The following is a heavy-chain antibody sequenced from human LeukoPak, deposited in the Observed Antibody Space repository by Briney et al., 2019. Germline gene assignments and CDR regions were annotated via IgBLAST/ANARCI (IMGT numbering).Heavy chain of an antibody. CDR2: IYYSGST. CDR1: GGSISSYY. CDR3: ARGPYGSGRYVDY. J-gene: IGHJ4*02. V-gene: IGHV4-59*01. Sequence: KPSETLSLICTVSGGSISSYYWSWIRQPPGKGLEWIGYIYYSGSTNYNPSLKSRVTISVDTSKNQFSLKLSSVTAADTAVYYCARGPYGSGRYVDYWGQGTLVTVSS. D-gene: IGHD3-10*01.